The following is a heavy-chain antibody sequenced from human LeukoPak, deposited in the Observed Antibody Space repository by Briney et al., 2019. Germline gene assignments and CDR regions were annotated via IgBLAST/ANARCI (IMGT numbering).Heavy chain of an antibody. J-gene: IGHJ4*02. CDR3: ARVAYDSSGYTHYYFDY. V-gene: IGHV1-69*06. D-gene: IGHD3-22*01. CDR2: IIPIFGTA. CDR1: GGTFSSYA. Sequence: GASVKVSCKASGGTFSSYAISWVRQAPGQGLEWMGGIIPIFGTATYAQKFQGRVTITADKSTSTAYMELSSLRSEDTAVHYCARVAYDSSGYTHYYFDYWGQGTLVTVSS.